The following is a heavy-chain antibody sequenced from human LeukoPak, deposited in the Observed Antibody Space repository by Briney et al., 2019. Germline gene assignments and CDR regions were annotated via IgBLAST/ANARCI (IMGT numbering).Heavy chain of an antibody. J-gene: IGHJ4*02. CDR2: IGRSGGGT. CDR1: AFAFSTYA. Sequence: GGSLRLSCAASAFAFSTYAMSWVRQAPGKGLEWVSVIGRSGGGTYYADSVKGRFTISRDNSKNTLYLQMNSLRDEDTAVYYCAKEIRPNDYWGQGTLVIVSS. V-gene: IGHV3-23*01. CDR3: AKEIRPNDY.